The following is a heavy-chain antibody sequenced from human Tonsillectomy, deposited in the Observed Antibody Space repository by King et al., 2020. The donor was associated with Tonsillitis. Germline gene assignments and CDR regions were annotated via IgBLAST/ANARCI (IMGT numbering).Heavy chain of an antibody. CDR3: TTAPYDYVWVTYTRAAADLEYYFDY. CDR1: GFTFSNAW. V-gene: IGHV3-15*01. Sequence: VQLVESGGGLVKPGGSLRLSCAASGFTFSNAWMSWVRQAPGKGLEWVGRIKSKTDGGTTDYEAPVKGRFTISRDDSKNTLYLQMNSLKTEDTAVYFCTTAPYDYVWVTYTRAAADLEYYFDYWGQGTLVTVSS. D-gene: IGHD3-16*01. CDR2: IKSKTDGGTT. J-gene: IGHJ4*02.